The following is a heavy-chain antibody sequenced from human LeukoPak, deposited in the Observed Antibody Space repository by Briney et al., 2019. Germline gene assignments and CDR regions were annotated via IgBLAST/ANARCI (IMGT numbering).Heavy chain of an antibody. CDR2: ISAYNGNT. CDR1: GYTFTSYG. J-gene: IGHJ6*03. CDR3: ARAITTNPPEYYYYMDV. V-gene: IGHV1-18*01. D-gene: IGHD3-16*01. Sequence: ASVKVSCKASGYTFTSYGISWVRQAPGQGLEWMGWISAYNGNTNYAQKLQGRVTMTTDTSTSTAYMELSSLRSEDTAVYYCARAITTNPPEYYYYMDVWGKGTTVTVSS.